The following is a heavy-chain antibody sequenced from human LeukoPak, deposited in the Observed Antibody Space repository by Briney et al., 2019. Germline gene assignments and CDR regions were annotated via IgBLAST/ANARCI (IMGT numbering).Heavy chain of an antibody. Sequence: SETLSLTCTVSGGSISSYSWSWIRQPPGKGLEWIGYMSYSGSTNYNPSLKSRVTMSVDTSKNQFSLKLSSVTAADTAVYYCARIDRAVAGTIDYWGQGTLVTVSS. D-gene: IGHD6-19*01. CDR3: ARIDRAVAGTIDY. J-gene: IGHJ4*02. CDR1: GGSISSYS. CDR2: MSYSGST. V-gene: IGHV4-59*08.